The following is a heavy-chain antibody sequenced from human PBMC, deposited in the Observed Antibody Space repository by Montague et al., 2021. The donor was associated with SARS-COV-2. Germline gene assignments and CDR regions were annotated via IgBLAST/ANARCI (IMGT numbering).Heavy chain of an antibody. Sequence: SETLSLTCEVSGGSISSYYWSWIRQSPGKGLEWIGYVHYTGSTKYKPSLKTRVTLTLDTPKNHFSLKLSSVTAADTAVYYCARAQNTCFIANCVSYFEVWGLGVLVTVSS. CDR2: VHYTGST. J-gene: IGHJ4*02. CDR3: ARAQNTCFIANCVSYFEV. D-gene: IGHD1-1*01. CDR1: GGSISSYY. V-gene: IGHV4-59*01.